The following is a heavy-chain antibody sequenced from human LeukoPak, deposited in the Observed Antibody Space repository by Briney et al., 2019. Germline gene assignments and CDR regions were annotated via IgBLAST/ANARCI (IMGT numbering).Heavy chain of an antibody. V-gene: IGHV1-69*13. Sequence: GASVKVSCKASGGTFSSYAISWVRQAPGQGLEWMGGIIPIFGTANYAQKFQGRVTITADESTSTAYMELGSLRSEDTAVYYCARGEGDGYNDYYYYMDVWGKGTTVTVSS. CDR2: IIPIFGTA. CDR1: GGTFSSYA. D-gene: IGHD5-24*01. J-gene: IGHJ6*03. CDR3: ARGEGDGYNDYYYYMDV.